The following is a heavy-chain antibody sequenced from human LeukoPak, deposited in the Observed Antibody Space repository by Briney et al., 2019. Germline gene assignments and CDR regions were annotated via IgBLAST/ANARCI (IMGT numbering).Heavy chain of an antibody. CDR1: GGSISTYY. Sequence: SETLSLTCTVSGGSISTYYWSWIRQPPGKGLEWIGYIYYSGITNYNPSLKSRATISVDTSKNQFSLKLNSVTAADTAVYYCAKRGSNSWSDFDYWGQGTLVTVSS. J-gene: IGHJ4*02. D-gene: IGHD6-6*01. V-gene: IGHV4-59*08. CDR2: IYYSGIT. CDR3: AKRGSNSWSDFDY.